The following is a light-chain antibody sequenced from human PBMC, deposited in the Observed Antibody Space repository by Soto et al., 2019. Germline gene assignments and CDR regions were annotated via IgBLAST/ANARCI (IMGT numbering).Light chain of an antibody. J-gene: IGKJ2*01. Sequence: DIQMTQSPSTLSASGGYRVTITCRASESIATWLTWYQQKPGQVPKLLIYDASRLESGVPSRFSGGGSGTEFTLTINGLQPDDFATYYCHQYNSYFGQGTKVDIK. CDR3: HQYNSY. V-gene: IGKV1-5*01. CDR1: ESIATW. CDR2: DAS.